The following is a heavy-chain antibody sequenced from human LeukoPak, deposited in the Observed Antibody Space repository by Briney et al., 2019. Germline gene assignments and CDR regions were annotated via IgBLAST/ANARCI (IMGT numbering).Heavy chain of an antibody. CDR3: ARGRLTVTTSFDY. CDR2: IYYSGST. Sequence: SETLSLTCTVSGGSISSSSYYWGGIRQPPGKGLEWIGSIYYSGSTYYNPSLKSRVTISVDTSKNQFSLKLSSVTAADTAVYYCARGRLTVTTSFDYWGQGTLVTVSS. J-gene: IGHJ4*02. CDR1: GGSISSSSYY. D-gene: IGHD4-11*01. V-gene: IGHV4-39*07.